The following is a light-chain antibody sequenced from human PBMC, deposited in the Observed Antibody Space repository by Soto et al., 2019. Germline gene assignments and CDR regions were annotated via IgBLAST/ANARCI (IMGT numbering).Light chain of an antibody. CDR3: QQRTNWPPTWT. Sequence: EIVLTQSPAILSLSPGERATLSCRASQSVSTYLAWYQQRPGQAPRLLVYDASNRATDIPARFSVSGSGTDFTLTISSLEPEDFAVSYCQQRTNWPPTWTFGPGTKVEIK. V-gene: IGKV3-11*01. CDR2: DAS. J-gene: IGKJ1*01. CDR1: QSVSTY.